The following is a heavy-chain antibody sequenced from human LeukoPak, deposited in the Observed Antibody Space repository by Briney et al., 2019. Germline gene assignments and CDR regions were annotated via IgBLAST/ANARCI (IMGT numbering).Heavy chain of an antibody. Sequence: SEILSLTCTVSGGSISSSSYYWGWIRQPPGKGLEWIGSMSYSGSTYYNPSLKSRVTIAVDTSKTQFSLKLSSVTAADTAVYYCARFYTTSQYGSGYMDVWGKGTTVTVSS. J-gene: IGHJ6*03. V-gene: IGHV4-39*01. CDR3: ARFYTTSQYGSGYMDV. CDR1: GGSISSSSYY. CDR2: MSYSGST. D-gene: IGHD3-10*01.